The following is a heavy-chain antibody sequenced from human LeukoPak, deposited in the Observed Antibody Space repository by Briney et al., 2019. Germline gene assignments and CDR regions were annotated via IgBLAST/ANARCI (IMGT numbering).Heavy chain of an antibody. CDR2: IKQDGSET. D-gene: IGHD3-16*01. CDR3: ATHRGTYYDY. V-gene: IGHV3-7*01. Sequence: PGGSLRLSCAASGFTFSSYWMSWVRQAPGKGLEWVANIKQDGSETYYVVSVRGRFTISRDNAKNSLYLQMNSLRAEDTAVYYCATHRGTYYDYWGQGTLVTVSS. J-gene: IGHJ4*02. CDR1: GFTFSSYW.